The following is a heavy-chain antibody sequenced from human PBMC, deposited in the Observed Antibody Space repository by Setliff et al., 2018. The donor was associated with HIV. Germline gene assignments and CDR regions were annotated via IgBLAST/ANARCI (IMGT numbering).Heavy chain of an antibody. D-gene: IGHD3-22*01. CDR1: GGSISSGSYY. CDR3: ARAGYYDSAGYFDY. Sequence: SETLSLTCSVSGGSISSGSYYWSWIRQPAGKGLEWIGHIYRSGSTNYNPSLKRRLTISLDKSKNQFSLKLSSVTAADTAVYYCARAGYYDSAGYFDYWGQGTLVTVSS. J-gene: IGHJ4*02. V-gene: IGHV4-61*09. CDR2: IYRSGST.